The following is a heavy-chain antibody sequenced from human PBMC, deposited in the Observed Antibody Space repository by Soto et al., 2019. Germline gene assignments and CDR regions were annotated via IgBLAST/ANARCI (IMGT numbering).Heavy chain of an antibody. CDR3: ARDPLPHCGGDCCPDY. CDR2: INPSGGST. J-gene: IGHJ4*02. Sequence: QVQLVQSGAEVKKPGASVKVSCTASGYTFTSYYMHWVRQAPGQGLEWMGIINPSGGSTSYAQKFQGRVTMTRDTSTSTVYMELSSLRSEDTAVYYCARDPLPHCGGDCCPDYWGQGTLVTVSS. CDR1: GYTFTSYY. V-gene: IGHV1-46*01. D-gene: IGHD2-21*02.